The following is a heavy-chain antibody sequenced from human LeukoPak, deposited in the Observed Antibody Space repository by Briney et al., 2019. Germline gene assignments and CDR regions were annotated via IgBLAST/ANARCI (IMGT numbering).Heavy chain of an antibody. D-gene: IGHD6-19*01. CDR3: ARDPFIKYSSGWYDY. CDR2: ISYDGSNK. J-gene: IGHJ4*02. CDR1: GFTFSSYA. Sequence: GGSLRLSCAASGFTFSSYAMHWVRQAPGKGLEWVAVISYDGSNKYYADSVKGRFTISRDNAKNSLYLQMNSLRAEDTAVYYCARDPFIKYSSGWYDYWGQGTLVTVSS. V-gene: IGHV3-30-3*01.